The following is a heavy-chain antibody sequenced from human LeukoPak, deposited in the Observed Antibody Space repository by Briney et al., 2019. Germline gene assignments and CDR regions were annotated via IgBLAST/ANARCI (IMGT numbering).Heavy chain of an antibody. D-gene: IGHD3-3*01. CDR1: GGSFSGYY. CDR2: INHSGST. V-gene: IGHV4-34*01. Sequence: PSETLSLTCAVYGGSFSGYYWSWIRQPPGKGLEWIGEINHSGSTNYNPSLKSRVTISVDTSKNQFSLKLSSVTAADTAVYYCARGPTIFGVVITRGYYYGMDVWGQGTTVTVSS. CDR3: ARGPTIFGVVITRGYYYGMDV. J-gene: IGHJ6*02.